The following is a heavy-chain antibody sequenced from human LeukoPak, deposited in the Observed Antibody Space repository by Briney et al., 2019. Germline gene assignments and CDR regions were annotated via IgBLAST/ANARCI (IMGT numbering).Heavy chain of an antibody. CDR1: GLTFSSYA. J-gene: IGHJ4*02. Sequence: HPGGSLRLSCAASGLTFSSYAMHWVRQAPGKGLEWVAVISYDGSNKYYADSVKGRFTISRDNSKNTLYLQMNSLRAEDTAVYYCARPKERWLQSPVGYWGQGTLVTVSS. D-gene: IGHD5-24*01. V-gene: IGHV3-30-3*01. CDR2: ISYDGSNK. CDR3: ARPKERWLQSPVGY.